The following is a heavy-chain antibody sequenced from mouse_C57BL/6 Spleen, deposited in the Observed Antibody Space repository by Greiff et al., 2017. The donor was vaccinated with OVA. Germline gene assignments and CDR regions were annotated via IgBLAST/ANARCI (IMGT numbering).Heavy chain of an antibody. CDR1: GYTFTSYW. CDR3: TRSRYYGSSEDYAMDY. CDR2: IYPGNSDT. D-gene: IGHD1-1*01. J-gene: IGHJ4*01. V-gene: IGHV1-5*01. Sequence: VQLKQSGTVLARPGASVKMSCKTSGYTFTSYWLHWVKQRPGQGLEWIGAIYPGNSDTSYNQKFKGKAKLTAVTSASTAYMELSSLTNEDSAVYYCTRSRYYGSSEDYAMDYWGQGTSVTVSS.